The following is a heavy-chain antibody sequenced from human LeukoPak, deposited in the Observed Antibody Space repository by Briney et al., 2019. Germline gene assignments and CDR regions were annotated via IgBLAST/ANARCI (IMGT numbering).Heavy chain of an antibody. V-gene: IGHV4-34*01. CDR1: GGSFSGYY. Sequence: SETPSLTCAAYGGSFSGYYLSWIRQPPGKGLEWIGEINHSGSTNYNPSLKCRVTISVDTSKNQLALELSSVTAADTAVYYCARGGPGRYFDWPKRLSGRFDPWGQGTLVTVSS. D-gene: IGHD3-9*01. CDR2: INHSGST. J-gene: IGHJ5*02. CDR3: ARGGPGRYFDWPKRLSGRFDP.